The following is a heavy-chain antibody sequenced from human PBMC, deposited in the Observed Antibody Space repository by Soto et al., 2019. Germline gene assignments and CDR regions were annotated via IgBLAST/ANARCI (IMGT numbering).Heavy chain of an antibody. D-gene: IGHD2-2*01. V-gene: IGHV4-39*01. J-gene: IGHJ6*02. CDR2: IYYSGGT. CDR3: ASLPPPAAQNLKYYYYYGMDV. CDR1: GGSISSSSYY. Sequence: SETLSLTCTVTGGSISSSSYYSGWIRQPPGKGLECIGSIYYSGGTYYNPSLKSRVTIPVDTSKNQFSLKLSSVTAADTAVYYCASLPPPAAQNLKYYYYYGMDVWGQGTTVTVSS.